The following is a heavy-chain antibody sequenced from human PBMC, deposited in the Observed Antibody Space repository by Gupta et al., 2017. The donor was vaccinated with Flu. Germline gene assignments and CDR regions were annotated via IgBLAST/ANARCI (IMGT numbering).Heavy chain of an antibody. CDR3: AGGRGYSSSSADAFDI. Sequence: YYWSWIRQPPGKGLEGIGEINHSGSTNYNPSLKSRVTISVDTSKNQFSLKLSSVTAADTAVYYCAGGRGYSSSSADAFDIWGQGTMVTVSS. D-gene: IGHD6-6*01. V-gene: IGHV4-34*01. CDR2: INHSGST. J-gene: IGHJ3*02. CDR1: YY.